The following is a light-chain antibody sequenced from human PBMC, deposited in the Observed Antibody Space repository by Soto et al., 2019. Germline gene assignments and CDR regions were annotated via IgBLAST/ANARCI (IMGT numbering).Light chain of an antibody. CDR2: ANN. CDR1: NSNVGGGYD. J-gene: IGLJ2*01. Sequence: QSVLTQPPSVSGAPGQTVTISCTGSNSNVGGGYDVHWYQQLPGSAPKLLIYANNNRPSGVPDRFSGSKSGTSASLAITGLQAEDEADYYCQSYDPTRNGVFGGGTKLTVL. CDR3: QSYDPTRNGV. V-gene: IGLV1-40*01.